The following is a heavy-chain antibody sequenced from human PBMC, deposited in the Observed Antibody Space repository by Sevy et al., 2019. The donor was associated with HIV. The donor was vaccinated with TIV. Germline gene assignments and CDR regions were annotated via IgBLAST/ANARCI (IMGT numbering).Heavy chain of an antibody. V-gene: IGHV3-21*06. D-gene: IGHD3-22*01. CDR1: GFHFNYHD. J-gene: IGHJ4*02. Sequence: GGSLRLSCATSGFHFNYHDMHWVRQAPWKGLEWVSSISSNSKYLYYADSVKGRFTVSRDNARSSLFLQLSDLRAGDTAVYYCARETGAAYYSDTSGFDYWGQGTLVTVSS. CDR3: ARETGAAYYSDTSGFDY. CDR2: ISSNSKYL.